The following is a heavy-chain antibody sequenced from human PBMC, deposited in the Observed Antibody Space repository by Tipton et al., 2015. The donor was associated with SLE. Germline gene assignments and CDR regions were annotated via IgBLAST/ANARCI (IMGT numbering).Heavy chain of an antibody. V-gene: IGHV4-38-2*02. CDR1: GYSISSGYY. J-gene: IGHJ4*02. CDR2: IYHSGST. CDR3: ASVPY. Sequence: LRLSCTVSGYSISSGYYWGWIRQPPGKGLEWIGSIYHSGSTYYNPSLKSRVTISVDTSKNQFSLKLSSVTAADTAVYYCASVPYWGQGTLFTVSS.